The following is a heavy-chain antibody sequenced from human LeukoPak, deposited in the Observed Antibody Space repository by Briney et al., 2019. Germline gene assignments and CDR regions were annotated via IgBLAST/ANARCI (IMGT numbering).Heavy chain of an antibody. CDR1: GFTFSSYW. CDR3: ARRVVVVPAAGYGMDV. J-gene: IGHJ6*02. CDR2: IKQDGSEK. V-gene: IGHV3-7*01. D-gene: IGHD2-2*01. Sequence: GGSLGLSCAASGFTFSSYWMSWVRQAPGKGLEWVANIKQDGSEKYYVDSVKGRFTISRDNAKNSLYLQMNSLRAEDTAVYYCARRVVVVPAAGYGMDVWGQGTTVTVSS.